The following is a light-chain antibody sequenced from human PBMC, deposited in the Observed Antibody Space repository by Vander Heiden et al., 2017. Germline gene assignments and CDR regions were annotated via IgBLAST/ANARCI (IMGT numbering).Light chain of an antibody. CDR1: KMGHKY. CDR3: QTWDTDSMI. Sequence: SYDLTQPPSVSVSPGQTASITCTGDKMGHKYISWYQQRPGQSPVILLYQDNKRPSGIPDRFSGSNSGNTATLTLSWTLSVDEAYYYCQTWDTDSMIFGGGTKLTVL. V-gene: IGLV3-1*01. J-gene: IGLJ2*01. CDR2: QDN.